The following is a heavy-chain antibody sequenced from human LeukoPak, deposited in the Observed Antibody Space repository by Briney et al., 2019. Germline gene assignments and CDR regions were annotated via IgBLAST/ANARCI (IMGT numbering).Heavy chain of an antibody. CDR3: ARVGLADYGDYVDSVEYFQH. V-gene: IGHV3-74*03. CDR1: GFTFSGYW. D-gene: IGHD4-17*01. CDR2: IDRDGSGT. Sequence: GGSLRLSCAASGFTFSGYWMHWVRQVPGKGLVWVSHIDRDGSGTTYADSVKGRFTISRDNVKNTLYLQMNSLRAEDTAVYYCARVGLADYGDYVDSVEYFQHWGQGTLVTVSS. J-gene: IGHJ1*01.